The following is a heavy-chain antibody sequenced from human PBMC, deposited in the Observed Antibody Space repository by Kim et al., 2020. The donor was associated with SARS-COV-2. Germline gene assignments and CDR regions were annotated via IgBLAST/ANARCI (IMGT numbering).Heavy chain of an antibody. Sequence: ASVKVSCKASGYTFTGYYMHWVRQAPGQGLEWMGWINPNSGGTNYAQKFQGWVTMTRDTSISTAYMELSRLRSDGTAVYYCARAGGVYSSSWYWGYGMDVWGQGTTVTVSS. CDR3: ARAGGVYSSSWYWGYGMDV. J-gene: IGHJ6*02. CDR1: GYTFTGYY. D-gene: IGHD6-13*01. V-gene: IGHV1-2*04. CDR2: INPNSGGT.